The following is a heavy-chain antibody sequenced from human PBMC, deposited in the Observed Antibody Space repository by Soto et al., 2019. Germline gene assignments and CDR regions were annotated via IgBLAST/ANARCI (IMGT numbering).Heavy chain of an antibody. CDR3: ARDDSYYYDSSGYYFNYYYGMDV. V-gene: IGHV1-46*01. CDR1: GYTFTSYY. D-gene: IGHD3-22*01. CDR2: INPSGGST. J-gene: IGHJ6*02. Sequence: QVQLVQSGAEVKKPGASVKVSCKASGYTFTSYYMHWVRQAPGQGLEWMGIINPSGGSTSYAQKCQGRVTMTRDTSTSTVYMELSSLGSEDTAVYYCARDDSYYYDSSGYYFNYYYGMDVWGQGTTVTVSS.